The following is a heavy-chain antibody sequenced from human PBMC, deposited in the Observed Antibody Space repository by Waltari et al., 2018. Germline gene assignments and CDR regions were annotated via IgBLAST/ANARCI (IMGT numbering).Heavy chain of an antibody. CDR1: GGSISSHY. CDR3: ARDNPVVATIGFDAFDI. J-gene: IGHJ3*02. V-gene: IGHV4-59*11. CDR2: IYYSGST. D-gene: IGHD5-12*01. Sequence: QVQLQASGPGLVKPSETLSLTCTVSGGSISSHYWSWIRQPPGKGLEWIGYIYYSGSTNYNPSLKSRVTISVDTSKNQFSLKLSSVTAADTAVYYCARDNPVVATIGFDAFDIWGQGTMVTVSS.